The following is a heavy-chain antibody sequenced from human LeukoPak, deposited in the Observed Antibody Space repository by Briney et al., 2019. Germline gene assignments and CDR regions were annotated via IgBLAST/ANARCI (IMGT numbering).Heavy chain of an antibody. CDR1: GFTFTSYA. D-gene: IGHD6-13*01. CDR3: AKVGAAAVRRYYFDY. V-gene: IGHV3-23*01. Sequence: GGSLRLSCAASGFTFTSYAMAWVRQAPGKGLEWVSGISLSGNSTYYADSVKGRFTISRDNPKNTLFLQMNSLRDADTAVYYCAKVGAAAVRRYYFDYWGQGTLVTVSS. CDR2: ISLSGNST. J-gene: IGHJ4*02.